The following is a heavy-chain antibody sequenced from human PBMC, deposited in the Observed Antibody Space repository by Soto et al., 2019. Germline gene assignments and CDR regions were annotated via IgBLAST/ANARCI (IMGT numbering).Heavy chain of an antibody. D-gene: IGHD3-22*01. CDR2: ISGGGGTT. J-gene: IGHJ4*02. CDR1: GFTFSSYA. Sequence: EVQLFESGGGVAQPGGSLRLSCAASGFTFSSYAMSWVRQAPGKGLEWVSAISGGGGTTYYADSVKGRCTISRDNSKNPLYLEVTSLRAEDTAVYYCAKAPERHITLAVVTHWLDYWGQGTLVTVSS. V-gene: IGHV3-23*01. CDR3: AKAPERHITLAVVTHWLDY.